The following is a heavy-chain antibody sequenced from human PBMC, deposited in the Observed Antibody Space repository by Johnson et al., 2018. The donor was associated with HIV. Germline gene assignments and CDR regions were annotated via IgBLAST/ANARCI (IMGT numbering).Heavy chain of an antibody. V-gene: IGHV3-23*04. CDR3: VRGLLWFGELLEAFDI. CDR2: ITGSSGST. CDR1: GFTFSSYA. D-gene: IGHD3-10*01. J-gene: IGHJ3*02. Sequence: VQLVESGGGVVKPGGSLRLSCAASGFTFSSYAMSWVRQAPGKGLEWVSTITGSSGSTYYADSVKGRFTISRDNSKNTLYLQMTSLRAEDTAVYYCVRGLLWFGELLEAFDIWGQGTMVTVSS.